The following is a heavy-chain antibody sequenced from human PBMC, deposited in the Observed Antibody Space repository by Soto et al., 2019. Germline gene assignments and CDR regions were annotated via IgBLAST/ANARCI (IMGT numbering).Heavy chain of an antibody. Sequence: GGSLRLSCAASGFTFSSYAMSWVRQAPGKGLEWVSAISGSGGSTYYADSAKGRFTISRDNSKNTLYLQMNSLRAEDTAVYYCAKDSRVNYYDSSGYYYNYWGQGTLVTVSS. CDR1: GFTFSSYA. V-gene: IGHV3-23*01. J-gene: IGHJ4*02. CDR3: AKDSRVNYYDSSGYYYNY. CDR2: ISGSGGST. D-gene: IGHD3-22*01.